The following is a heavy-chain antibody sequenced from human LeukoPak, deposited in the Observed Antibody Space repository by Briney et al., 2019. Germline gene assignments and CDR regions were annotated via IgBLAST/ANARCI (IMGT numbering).Heavy chain of an antibody. D-gene: IGHD2-15*01. CDR3: ARRGVFIGYCSGGSCYAFAY. Sequence: SETLSLTCAVYGGSFSGYYWSWIRQPPGKGLEWIGEINHSGSTNYNPSLKSRVTISVDTSKNQFSLKLSSVTAADTAVYYCARRGVFIGYCSGGSCYAFAYWGQGTLVTVSS. J-gene: IGHJ4*02. CDR1: GGSFSGYY. CDR2: INHSGST. V-gene: IGHV4-34*01.